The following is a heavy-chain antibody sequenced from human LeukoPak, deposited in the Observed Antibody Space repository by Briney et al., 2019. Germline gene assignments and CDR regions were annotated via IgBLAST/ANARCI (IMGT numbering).Heavy chain of an antibody. CDR1: GVSSNSYY. V-gene: IGHV4-4*07. D-gene: IGHD2-2*01. Sequence: PSETLSLTCSVCGVSSNSYYGRWFRQSGGKGLEWSGRIYSSGSTVYNPSLHSRLTMSIDTSKTQFSLTLKSVTATDTAVYYCARVKASSTSWTFDQWGQGALVTVSS. J-gene: IGHJ4*02. CDR3: ARVKASSTSWTFDQ. CDR2: IYSSGST.